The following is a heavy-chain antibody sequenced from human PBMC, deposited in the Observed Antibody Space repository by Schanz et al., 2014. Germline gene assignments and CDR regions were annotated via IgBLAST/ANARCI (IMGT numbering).Heavy chain of an antibody. CDR2: INTADTT. V-gene: IGHV3-23*04. D-gene: IGHD5-12*01. Sequence: EVRLVESGGGLVKPGGSLRLSCAASGFTVSSYSMSWVRQSPGKGLEWVSAINTADTTYYADSVKGRFTVSRDNSKNTVYLHMNSLRDEDTAVYYCAKDMNREATAPESWGQGTLVVVSS. J-gene: IGHJ5*02. CDR1: GFTVSSYS. CDR3: AKDMNREATAPES.